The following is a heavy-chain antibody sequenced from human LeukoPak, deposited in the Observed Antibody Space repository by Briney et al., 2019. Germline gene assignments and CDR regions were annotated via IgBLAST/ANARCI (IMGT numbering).Heavy chain of an antibody. J-gene: IGHJ4*02. CDR2: INGSGGST. CDR3: ARDFWSGFFSLGY. CDR1: GFTFSSYA. D-gene: IGHD3-3*01. V-gene: IGHV3-23*01. Sequence: GGSLRLSCAASGFTFSSYAMNWVRQAPGKGLEWVSGINGSGGSTYYAGSVKGRFTISRDNSENTLYLQINSLRAEDTAVYYCARDFWSGFFSLGYWGQGTLVTVSS.